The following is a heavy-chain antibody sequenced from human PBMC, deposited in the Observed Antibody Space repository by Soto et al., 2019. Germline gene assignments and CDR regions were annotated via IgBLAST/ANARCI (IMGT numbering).Heavy chain of an antibody. D-gene: IGHD6-6*01. CDR1: GDSFTSYG. CDR3: ARTARLGSSSNWFDT. J-gene: IGHJ5*02. V-gene: IGHV5-10-1*01. Sequence: PXESLKISWKGSGDSFTSYGVSWVRQMPGKGLEWMGRIDPSDSYTNYSPSFQGHVTISADKSISTAYLQWSSLKASDTAMYYCARTARLGSSSNWFDTWGQGTLVTVSS. CDR2: IDPSDSYT.